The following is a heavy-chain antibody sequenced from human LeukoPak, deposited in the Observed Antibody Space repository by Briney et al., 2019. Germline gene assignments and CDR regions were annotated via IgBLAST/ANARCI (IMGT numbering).Heavy chain of an antibody. J-gene: IGHJ4*02. Sequence: GGSLRLSRAASGFTFSTYSMNWVRQAPGKGLEWVSSIANSIIHIYYADSVKGRFTISRDNAKNSLYLQMDSLRAEDTAVYYCARDFGGTLKTALDYWGQGTLVTVSS. CDR1: GFTFSTYS. CDR3: ARDFGGTLKTALDY. D-gene: IGHD2-15*01. CDR2: IANSIIHI. V-gene: IGHV3-21*01.